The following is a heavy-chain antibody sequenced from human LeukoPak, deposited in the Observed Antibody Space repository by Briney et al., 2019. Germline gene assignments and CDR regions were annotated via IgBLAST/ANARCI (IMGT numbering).Heavy chain of an antibody. CDR3: AKWKYSNSGIDDC. CDR1: GFTFSSYA. CDR2: ISGSGDNT. J-gene: IGHJ4*02. V-gene: IGHV3-23*01. Sequence: GGSLRLSCAASGFTFSSYAMSWVRQVPGKGLEWASVISGSGDNTYYADSVKGRFTISRDNSKNMLYLQMNSLRAEDTAVYYCAKWKYSNSGIDDCWGQGTLVTVSS. D-gene: IGHD6-6*01.